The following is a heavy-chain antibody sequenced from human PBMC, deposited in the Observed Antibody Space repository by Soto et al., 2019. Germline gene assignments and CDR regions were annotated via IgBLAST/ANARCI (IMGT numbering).Heavy chain of an antibody. CDR1: GFTFCAYL. D-gene: IGHD5-12*01. Sequence: VVFLILSCEGSGFTFCAYLMHLVRQAPGKGLVWVSRMYTDGSNSYYADSVRGRFTISRDNAKSTLYLQMNSLRAEDTAVYYCVRGNTGYGNFDSWGQRTLVTVSS. V-gene: IGHV3-74*01. CDR3: VRGNTGYGNFDS. J-gene: IGHJ4*02. CDR2: MYTDGSNS.